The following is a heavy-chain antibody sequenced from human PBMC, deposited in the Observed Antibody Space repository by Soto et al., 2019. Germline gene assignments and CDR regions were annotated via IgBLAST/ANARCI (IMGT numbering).Heavy chain of an antibody. V-gene: IGHV3-33*01. CDR2: IWYDGSNK. Sequence: QVQLVESGGGVVQPGRSLRLSCAASGFTFSSYGMHWVRQAPGKGLEWVAVIWYDGSNKYYADSVKGRFTISRDNSKNTLYLQMNSLRAEDTAVYYCARGHSGRYGGCDYWGQGTLVTVSS. CDR1: GFTFSSYG. D-gene: IGHD1-26*01. J-gene: IGHJ4*02. CDR3: ARGHSGRYGGCDY.